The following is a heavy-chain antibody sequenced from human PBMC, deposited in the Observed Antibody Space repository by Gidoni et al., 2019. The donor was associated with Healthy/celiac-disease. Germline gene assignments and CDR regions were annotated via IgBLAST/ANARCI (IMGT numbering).Heavy chain of an antibody. V-gene: IGHV3-23*01. Sequence: EVQLLESGGGLVQPGGSLRLSCAASGFTFSSYAMSWVRQAPGKGVEWVSAISGSGGSTYYADAVKGRFTISRDNSKNTLYLQMNSLRAEDTAVYYCARAEVWQNAFDIWGQGTMVTVSS. CDR3: ARAEVWQNAFDI. CDR1: GFTFSSYA. CDR2: ISGSGGST. J-gene: IGHJ3*02. D-gene: IGHD2-21*01.